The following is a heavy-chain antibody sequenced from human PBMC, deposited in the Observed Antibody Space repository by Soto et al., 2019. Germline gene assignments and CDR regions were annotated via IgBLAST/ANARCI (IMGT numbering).Heavy chain of an antibody. Sequence: PSETLSLTCTVSGGSISSYYWSWIRQPPGKGLEWIGYIYYSGSTNYNPSLKSRVTISVDTSKNQFSLKLSFVTAADTAVYYCARLGAYDYIWGSYRPNRFDYWGQGTLVTVSS. CDR1: GGSISSYY. J-gene: IGHJ4*02. CDR3: ARLGAYDYIWGSYRPNRFDY. D-gene: IGHD3-16*02. V-gene: IGHV4-59*08. CDR2: IYYSGST.